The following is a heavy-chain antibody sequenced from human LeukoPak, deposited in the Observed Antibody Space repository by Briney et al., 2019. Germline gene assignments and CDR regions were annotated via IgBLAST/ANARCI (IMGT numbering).Heavy chain of an antibody. Sequence: GGSLRLSCAASGFTVSSNYMSWVRQAPGKGLEWVSAISGSGGSTYYADSVKGRFTISRDNSKNTLYLQMNSLRAEDTAVYYCAKTRYSSVNDYWGQGTLVTVSS. J-gene: IGHJ4*02. D-gene: IGHD6-25*01. CDR3: AKTRYSSVNDY. CDR2: ISGSGGST. CDR1: GFTVSSNY. V-gene: IGHV3-23*01.